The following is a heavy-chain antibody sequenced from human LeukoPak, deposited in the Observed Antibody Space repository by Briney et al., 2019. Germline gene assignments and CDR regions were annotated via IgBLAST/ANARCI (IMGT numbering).Heavy chain of an antibody. J-gene: IGHJ3*02. CDR2: INPNSGGT. Sequence: ASVKVSCKASGYTFTGYYMHWVRQAPGQGLEWTGWINPNSGGTNYAQKFQDRVTMTRDTSISTAYMELSRLRSDDTAVYYCARAYLGFAFDIWGQGTMVTVSS. V-gene: IGHV1-2*02. D-gene: IGHD2/OR15-2a*01. CDR3: ARAYLGFAFDI. CDR1: GYTFTGYY.